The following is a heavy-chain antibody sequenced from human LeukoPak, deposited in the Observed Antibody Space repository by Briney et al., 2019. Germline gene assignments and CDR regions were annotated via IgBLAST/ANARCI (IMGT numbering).Heavy chain of an antibody. CDR2: IKQDGSEK. CDR1: GFTFRSYW. V-gene: IGHV3-7*01. Sequence: GGSLRLSCAASGFTFRSYWMSWVRQAPGKGLEWVANIKQDGSEKYYVDSVKGRFNISRDNAKNSLYLQMNSLRAEDTAVYYCARDHCSSTSCSYYFEYWGQGTLVTVSS. CDR3: ARDHCSSTSCSYYFEY. J-gene: IGHJ4*02. D-gene: IGHD2-2*01.